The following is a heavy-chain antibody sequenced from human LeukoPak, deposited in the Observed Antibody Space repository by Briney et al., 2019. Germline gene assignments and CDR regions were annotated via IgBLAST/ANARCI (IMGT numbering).Heavy chain of an antibody. Sequence: KASETLSLTCTVSGGSISSYYWSWIRQPPGKGLEWIGYIYYSGSTNYNPSLKSRVTMSVDTSKNQFSLKLSSVTAADTAVYYCARSVVVPAAIGYYYYGMDVWGQGTTVTVSS. J-gene: IGHJ6*02. CDR3: ARSVVVPAAIGYYYYGMDV. CDR1: GGSISSYY. V-gene: IGHV4-59*12. D-gene: IGHD2-2*02. CDR2: IYYSGST.